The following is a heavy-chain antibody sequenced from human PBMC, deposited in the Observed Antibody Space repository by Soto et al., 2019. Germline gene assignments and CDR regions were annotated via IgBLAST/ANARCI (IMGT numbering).Heavy chain of an antibody. CDR2: ISGSGGST. V-gene: IGHV3-23*01. J-gene: IGHJ4*02. CDR3: AKGDDFWSGYALLR. Sequence: PGGSLRLSCAASGFTFSSYAMSWVRQAPGKGLEWVSAISGSGGSTYYADSVKGRFTISRDNSKNTLYLQMNSLRAEDAAVYYCAKGDDFWSGYALLRWGQGTRVTRLL. CDR1: GFTFSSYA. D-gene: IGHD3-3*01.